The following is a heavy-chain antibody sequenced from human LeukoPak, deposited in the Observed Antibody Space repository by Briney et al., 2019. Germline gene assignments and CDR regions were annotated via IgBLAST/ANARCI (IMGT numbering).Heavy chain of an antibody. CDR3: ASRDKGYYYGMDV. V-gene: IGHV3-23*01. D-gene: IGHD5-24*01. CDR1: GLTLSNYA. CDR2: ISGSGGST. J-gene: IGHJ6*02. Sequence: PGESLRLSCVASGLTLSNYAMTWVRQAPGKGLEWVSSISGSGGSTYYADSVKGRFSISRDNSKNTLYLQMNSLRAEDTAVYYCASRDKGYYYGMDVWGQGTTVTVSS.